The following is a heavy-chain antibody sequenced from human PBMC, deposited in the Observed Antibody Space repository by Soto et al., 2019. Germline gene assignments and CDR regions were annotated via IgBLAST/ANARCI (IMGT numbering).Heavy chain of an antibody. CDR3: ASYCSSTSCDGGWFDP. D-gene: IGHD2-2*01. CDR1: GGSISSYY. J-gene: IGHJ5*02. Sequence: PSETLSLTCTVSGGSISSYYWSWIRQPPGKGLEWIGYIYYSGSTNYNPSLKSRVTISVDTSKNQFSLKLSSVTAADTAVYYCASYCSSTSCDGGWFDPWGQGTLVTVSS. V-gene: IGHV4-59*12. CDR2: IYYSGST.